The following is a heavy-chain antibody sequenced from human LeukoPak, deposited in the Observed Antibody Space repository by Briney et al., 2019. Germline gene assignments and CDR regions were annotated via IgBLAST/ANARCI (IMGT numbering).Heavy chain of an antibody. V-gene: IGHV3-23*01. Sequence: GGSLRLSCAASGFTFSNHPMTWVRQAPGQGLEWVSTVSSSGGSTYYADSVKGRFTISRDNSKNTLFLQMNSLRSEDTAVYYCATNAMELHYWVQGTLVTVSS. D-gene: IGHD1-7*01. J-gene: IGHJ4*02. CDR1: GFTFSNHP. CDR3: ATNAMELHY. CDR2: VSSSGGST.